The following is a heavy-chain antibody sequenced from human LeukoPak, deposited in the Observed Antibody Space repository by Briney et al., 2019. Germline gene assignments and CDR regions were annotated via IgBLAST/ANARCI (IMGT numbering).Heavy chain of an antibody. V-gene: IGHV4-39*07. J-gene: IGHJ4*02. CDR3: ARETTMVRGVIGY. CDR2: IYYSGST. D-gene: IGHD3-10*01. CDR1: GGSISSSSYY. Sequence: SETLSLTCTVSGGSISSSSYYWGWIRQPPGKGLEWIGSIYYSGSTCYNPSLKSRVTISVDTSKNQFSLKLSSVTAADTAVYYCARETTMVRGVIGYWGQGTLVTVSS.